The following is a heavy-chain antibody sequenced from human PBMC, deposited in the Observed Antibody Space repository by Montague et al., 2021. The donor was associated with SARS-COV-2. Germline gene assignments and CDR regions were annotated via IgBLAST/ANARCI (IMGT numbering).Heavy chain of an antibody. Sequence: CAISGDSVSSNSAAWKWIRQSPSRGLEWLGRTYYRSKWHNDYAESVKSRITINPDTSKNQISLQLNSVTPEDTAVYYCARGSQVGSWPPTDSGMDVWGQRTKVTVSS. CDR2: TYYRSKWHN. CDR3: ARGSQVGSWPPTDSGMDV. V-gene: IGHV6-1*01. J-gene: IGHJ6*02. CDR1: GDSVSSNSAA. D-gene: IGHD6-13*01.